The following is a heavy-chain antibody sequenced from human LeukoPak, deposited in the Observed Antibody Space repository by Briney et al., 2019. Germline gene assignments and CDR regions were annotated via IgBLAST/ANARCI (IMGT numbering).Heavy chain of an antibody. J-gene: IGHJ6*03. CDR1: GGSISSSN. D-gene: IGHD2-15*01. V-gene: IGHV3-48*03. CDR2: ISSSGSTI. Sequence: GTLSLTCAVSGGSISSSNWWSWVRQPPGKGLEWVSYISSSGSTIYYADSVKGRFTISRDNAKNSLYLQMNSLRAEDTAVYYCARVRNCSGGSCYYYYYYMDVWGKGTTVTISS. CDR3: ARVRNCSGGSCYYYYYYMDV.